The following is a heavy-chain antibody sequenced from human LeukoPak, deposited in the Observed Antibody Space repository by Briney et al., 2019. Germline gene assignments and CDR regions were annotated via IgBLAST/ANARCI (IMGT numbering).Heavy chain of an antibody. J-gene: IGHJ4*02. D-gene: IGHD3-3*01. V-gene: IGHV1-58*02. CDR2: IVVGSGNT. Sequence: SVNVSCKASGFTFTSSAMQWVRQARGQRLEWIGWIVVGSGNTNYAQKFQERVTITRDTSTSTAYMELSSLRSEDTAVYYCAAARFLEWPFDYWGRGTLVTVSS. CDR1: GFTFTSSA. CDR3: AAARFLEWPFDY.